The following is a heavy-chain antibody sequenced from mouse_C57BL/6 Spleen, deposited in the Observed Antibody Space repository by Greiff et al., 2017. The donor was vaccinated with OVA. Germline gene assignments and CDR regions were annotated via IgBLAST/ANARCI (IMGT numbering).Heavy chain of an antibody. CDR2: ISYDGSN. J-gene: IGHJ2*01. V-gene: IGHV3-6*01. D-gene: IGHD4-1*01. CDR1: GYSITSGYY. CDR3: ARKLTGTGDY. Sequence: ESGPGLVKPSQSLSLTCSVTGYSITSGYYWNWIRQFPGNKLEWMGYISYDGSNNYNPSLKNRISITRDTSKNQFFLKLNSVTTEDTATYYCARKLTGTGDYWGQGTTLTVSS.